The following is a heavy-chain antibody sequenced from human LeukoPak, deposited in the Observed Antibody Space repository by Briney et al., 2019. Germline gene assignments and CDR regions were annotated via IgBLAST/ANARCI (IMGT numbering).Heavy chain of an antibody. D-gene: IGHD3-10*01. Sequence: GGSLRLSCAASGFTFSSYSMNWVRQAPGKGLEWVSYISSSSSTIYYADSVKGRFTISRDNAKNSLYLQMNSLRAEDTAVYFCARDQNIMLRGVPYYYYYMDVWGKGTTVTVSS. CDR1: GFTFSSYS. CDR2: ISSSSSTI. V-gene: IGHV3-48*01. CDR3: ARDQNIMLRGVPYYYYYMDV. J-gene: IGHJ6*03.